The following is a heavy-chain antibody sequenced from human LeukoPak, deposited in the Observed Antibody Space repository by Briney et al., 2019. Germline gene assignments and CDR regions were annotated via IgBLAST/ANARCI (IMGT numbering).Heavy chain of an antibody. CDR3: GRGGTYLDAFDI. CDR2: IYPGDSDT. Sequence: GEPLKISCKGSGYGFTSYWIAGVGQMPGKGLDWIGIIYPGDSDTSYGPSFQGHVTISADKYISTAYQQWSRLEASDTAMYYWGRGGTYLDAFDIWGQGTMVTVSS. CDR1: GYGFTSYW. J-gene: IGHJ3*02. D-gene: IGHD1-26*01. V-gene: IGHV5-51*01.